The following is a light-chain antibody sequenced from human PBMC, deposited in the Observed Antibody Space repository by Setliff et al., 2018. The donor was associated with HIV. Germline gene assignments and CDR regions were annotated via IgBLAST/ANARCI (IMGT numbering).Light chain of an antibody. CDR3: SSYTSSSTLYV. J-gene: IGLJ1*01. CDR1: SNNIAIYNY. Sequence: QSVLTQPASVSGSPGQSITISCTGTSNNIAIYNYVSWYQQHPGKAPKLMIYEVSNRPSGISNRFSGSKSGNTASLTISGLQAEDEADYYCSSYTSSSTLYVFGTGTKVTVL. V-gene: IGLV2-14*01. CDR2: EVS.